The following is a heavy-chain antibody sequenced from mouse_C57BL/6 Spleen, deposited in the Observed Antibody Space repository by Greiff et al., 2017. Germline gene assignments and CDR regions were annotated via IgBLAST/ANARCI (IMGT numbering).Heavy chain of an antibody. D-gene: IGHD1-1*01. J-gene: IGHJ3*01. V-gene: IGHV5-17*01. Sequence: EVHLVESGGGLVKPGGSLKLSCAASGFTFSDYGMHWVRQAPEQGLAWVAYISSGSSTIYYAATLKGRFTISRDTAKNTLFLQMTSLRSEDTAMYYGARPGYGSSYFADWGQGILVTVSA. CDR3: ARPGYGSSYFAD. CDR1: GFTFSDYG. CDR2: ISSGSSTI.